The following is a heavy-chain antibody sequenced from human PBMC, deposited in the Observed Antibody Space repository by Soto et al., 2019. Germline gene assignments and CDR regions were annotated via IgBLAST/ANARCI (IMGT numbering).Heavy chain of an antibody. V-gene: IGHV4-61*01. CDR3: ARVVVSSGYFSSFDY. J-gene: IGHJ4*02. CDR2: IYYSLCT. Sequence: SETLSLTCAVSGDSISRGSYYWSWIRQPSGKGLEWIVYIYYSLCTNDIPSLKRRVTISVDTSKIQFSLKLSSVTAADTAVYYCARVVVSSGYFSSFDYWGQGTLVTVSS. CDR1: GDSISRGSYY. D-gene: IGHD3-22*01.